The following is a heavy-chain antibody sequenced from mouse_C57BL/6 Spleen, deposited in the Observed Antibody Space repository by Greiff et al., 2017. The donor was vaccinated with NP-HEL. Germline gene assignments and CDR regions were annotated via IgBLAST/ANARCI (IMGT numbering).Heavy chain of an antibody. V-gene: IGHV5-17*01. CDR2: ISSGSSII. CDR3: ARPTLGRVAMDY. J-gene: IGHJ4*01. CDR1: GFTFSDYG. Sequence: EVKLMESGGGLVKPGGSLKLSCAASGFTFSDYGMHWVRQAPEQGLEWVAYISSGSSIIYYADTVKGLCTISRDNAKNTLFLQMTSLRSEDTAMYYCARPTLGRVAMDYWGQGTSVTVSS. D-gene: IGHD4-1*01.